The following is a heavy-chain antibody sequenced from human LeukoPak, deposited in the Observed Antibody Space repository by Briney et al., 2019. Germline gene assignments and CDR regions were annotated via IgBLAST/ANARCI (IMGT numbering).Heavy chain of an antibody. Sequence: GGSLRLSCAASGFTFSSYWMSWVRQAPGKGLEWVANIEQDGSEKYYVDPVKGRLTISRDNAKNSLYLQMNSLRAEDTAVYYCARDQGVYDYVWGSYRSNWFDPWGQGTLVTVSS. D-gene: IGHD3-16*02. CDR1: GFTFSSYW. J-gene: IGHJ5*02. CDR3: ARDQGVYDYVWGSYRSNWFDP. V-gene: IGHV3-7*01. CDR2: IEQDGSEK.